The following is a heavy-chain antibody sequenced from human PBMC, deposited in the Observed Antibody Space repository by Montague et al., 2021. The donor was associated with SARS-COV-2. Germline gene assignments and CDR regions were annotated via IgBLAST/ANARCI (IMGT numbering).Heavy chain of an antibody. V-gene: IGHV3-30*18. CDR1: GFTFSSYG. D-gene: IGHD2-15*01. J-gene: IGHJ5*02. Sequence: SLRLSCAASGFTFSSYGMHWVRQAPGKGLEWVAAISYDGGNKYYADSVKGRFTISRDNSKNTLYLQMNSLRAEDTAVYYCAKDRLAGDSLVGPGWFDPWGQGTLVTVSS. CDR2: ISYDGGNK. CDR3: AKDRLAGDSLVGPGWFDP.